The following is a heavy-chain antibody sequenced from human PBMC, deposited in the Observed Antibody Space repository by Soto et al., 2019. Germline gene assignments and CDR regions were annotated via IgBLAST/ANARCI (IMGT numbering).Heavy chain of an antibody. CDR2: ISGSGGST. CDR1: GFTFSSYA. V-gene: IGHV3-23*01. CDR3: AKDLHYMDV. Sequence: GGSLRLSFAASGFTFSSYAMGWVRQAPGKGLEWVSAISGSGGSTYYADPVKGRFTISRDNSKNTLYLQMNSLRAEDTAVYYCAKDLHYMDVWGKGTTVTVSS. J-gene: IGHJ6*03.